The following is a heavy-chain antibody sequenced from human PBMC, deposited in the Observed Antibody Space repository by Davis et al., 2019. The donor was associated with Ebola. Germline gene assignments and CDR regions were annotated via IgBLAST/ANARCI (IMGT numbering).Heavy chain of an antibody. D-gene: IGHD2-2*01. J-gene: IGHJ4*02. CDR2: IWYDGSNK. V-gene: IGHV3-33*01. Sequence: GESLKISCAASRFTFSSYGMHWVRQAPGKGLEWVAVIWYDGSNKYYADSVKGRFTISRDNSKNTLYLQMNSLRAEDTAVYYCARYCSSTSCRGTSRYYFDYWGQGTLVTVSS. CDR3: ARYCSSTSCRGTSRYYFDY. CDR1: RFTFSSYG.